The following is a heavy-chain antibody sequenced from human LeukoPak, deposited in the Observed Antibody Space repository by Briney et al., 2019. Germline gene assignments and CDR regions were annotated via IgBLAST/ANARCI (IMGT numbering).Heavy chain of an antibody. CDR2: ISSSSSYI. V-gene: IGHV3-21*01. D-gene: IGHD4-17*01. Sequence: GGSLRLSCAASGFTFSTYSMNWVRQAPGKGLGWVSYISSSSSYIYYADSVKGRFTISRDNAKNSLYLQMNSLRVEDTGVYYCVRGGTGDYHNWGQGTLVTVSS. CDR1: GFTFSTYS. J-gene: IGHJ4*02. CDR3: VRGGTGDYHN.